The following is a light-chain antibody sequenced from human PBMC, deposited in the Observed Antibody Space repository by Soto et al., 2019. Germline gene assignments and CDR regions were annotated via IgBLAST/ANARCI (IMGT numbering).Light chain of an antibody. CDR1: SSNVGGNS. J-gene: IGLJ1*01. CDR3: GSWDSSLSDYV. CDR2: DDN. V-gene: IGLV1-51*01. Sequence: QSVLPQPPSESSAPGQNVTISCSGSSSNVGGNSVSWYQQLPGTAPKLLIYDDNKRPSGIPDRFSGSKSGTSATLGITGFQTGDEADYYCGSWDSSLSDYVFGTGTKVTVL.